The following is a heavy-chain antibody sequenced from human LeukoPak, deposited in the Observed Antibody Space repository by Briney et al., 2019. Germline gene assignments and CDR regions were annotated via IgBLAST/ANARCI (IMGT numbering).Heavy chain of an antibody. J-gene: IGHJ4*02. Sequence: ASVKVSCKASGYTFTGYYMHWVRQAPGQGLEWMGWINPNSGGTNYAQKFQGRVTMTRDTSISTAYMELSRLRSDDTAVYYCARVGSTMVRGVIIDYWGQGTPVTVSS. V-gene: IGHV1-2*02. CDR1: GYTFTGYY. CDR2: INPNSGGT. CDR3: ARVGSTMVRGVIIDY. D-gene: IGHD3-10*01.